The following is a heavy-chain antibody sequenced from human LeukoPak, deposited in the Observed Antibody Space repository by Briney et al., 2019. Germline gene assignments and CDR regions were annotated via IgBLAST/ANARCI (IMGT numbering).Heavy chain of an antibody. V-gene: IGHV4-30-2*01. CDR1: GGSISSGGYS. J-gene: IGHJ5*02. Sequence: SQTLSLTCAVSGGSISSGGYSWSRIRQPPGKGLEWIGYIYHSGSTYYNPSLKSRVTISVDRSKNQFSLKLSSVTAADTAVYYCARGVVVPAANWFDPWGQGTLVTVSS. CDR2: IYHSGST. D-gene: IGHD2-2*01. CDR3: ARGVVVPAANWFDP.